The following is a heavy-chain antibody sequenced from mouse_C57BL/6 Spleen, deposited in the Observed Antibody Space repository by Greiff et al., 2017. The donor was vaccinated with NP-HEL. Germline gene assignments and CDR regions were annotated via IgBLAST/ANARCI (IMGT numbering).Heavy chain of an antibody. Sequence: LKESGAELVRPGSSVKLSCKDSYFAFMASAMHWVKQRPGHGLEWIGSFTMYSDATEYSENFKGKATLTANTSSSTAYMELSSLTSEDSAVYYCATYDYDGDYYAMDYWGQGTSVTVSS. D-gene: IGHD2-4*01. CDR3: ATYDYDGDYYAMDY. J-gene: IGHJ4*01. V-gene: IGHV1-49*01. CDR2: FTMYSDAT. CDR1: YFAFMASA.